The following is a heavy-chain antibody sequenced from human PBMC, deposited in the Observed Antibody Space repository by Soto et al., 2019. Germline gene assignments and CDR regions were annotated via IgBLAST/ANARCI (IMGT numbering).Heavy chain of an antibody. CDR3: ARDLSNYAFGYYQYYMDV. Sequence: ETLCLTWSVSGGSISPDGWSWIRQPLGKGLEWIGYVYYSGNTKYNPSLKSRVTISVDTSKSQFSLKLSSVTAADTAMYYCARDLSNYAFGYYQYYMDVWGKGTTVTVSS. CDR1: GGSISPDG. D-gene: IGHD4-4*01. CDR2: VYYSGNT. V-gene: IGHV4-59*01. J-gene: IGHJ6*03.